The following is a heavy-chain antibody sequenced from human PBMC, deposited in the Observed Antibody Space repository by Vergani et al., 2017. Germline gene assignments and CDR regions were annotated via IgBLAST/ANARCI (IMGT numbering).Heavy chain of an antibody. CDR3: AXDYLSDPEWLFGY. V-gene: IGHV7-4-1*02. CDR2: INTNTGNP. Sequence: QVQLVQSGSELKKPGASVKVSCEASGYTFTDYAMTWVRQAPGQGLEWMGWINTNTGNPTYAQGFTGRFVFSLDTSVSTAYLQINSLKAEDTAVYYCAXDYLSDPEWLFGYWGQGTLVTVSS. J-gene: IGHJ4*02. CDR1: GYTFTDYA. D-gene: IGHD3-9*01.